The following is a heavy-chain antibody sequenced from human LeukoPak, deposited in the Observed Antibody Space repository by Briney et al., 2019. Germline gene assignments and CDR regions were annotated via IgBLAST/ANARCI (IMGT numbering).Heavy chain of an antibody. V-gene: IGHV1-69*13. J-gene: IGHJ4*02. D-gene: IGHD6-19*01. CDR1: GGTFSSYA. CDR3: ARSGGWYTDPLDY. CDR2: IIPIFGTA. Sequence: ASVKVSCKASGGTFSSYAISWVRQAPGQGLEWMGGIIPIFGTANYAQKFQGRVTITADESTSTAYMELSSLRSEDTAVYYCARSGGWYTDPLDYWGQGTLFTVSS.